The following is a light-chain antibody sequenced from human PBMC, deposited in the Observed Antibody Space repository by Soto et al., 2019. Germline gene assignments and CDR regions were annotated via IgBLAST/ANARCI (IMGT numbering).Light chain of an antibody. V-gene: IGLV2-8*01. CDR3: SSYAGSSNV. J-gene: IGLJ1*01. Sequence: QSVLTQPPSASGSPGQSVAISCTGTSSDVGGYNYVSWYQQHPGKAPKLMIYEVNKRPSGVPDRFSGSKSGNTASRPVPGLQAEDEADYYCSSYAGSSNVFGTGTKVTVL. CDR1: SSDVGGYNY. CDR2: EVN.